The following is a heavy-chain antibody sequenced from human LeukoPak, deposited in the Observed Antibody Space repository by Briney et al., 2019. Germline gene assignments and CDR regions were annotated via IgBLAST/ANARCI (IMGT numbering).Heavy chain of an antibody. CDR2: IYYSGST. V-gene: IGHV4-31*03. Sequence: SETLSLTCTVSGGSIRSGGYYWSWVRQRPGEGLEWIGYIYYSGSTFYNPSLKSRVTISVDTSNNQFSLKLSSVTAADTAVYYCARVSGYGADAYFDYWGQGTLVTVSS. J-gene: IGHJ4*02. D-gene: IGHD4-17*01. CDR3: ARVSGYGADAYFDY. CDR1: GGSIRSGGYY.